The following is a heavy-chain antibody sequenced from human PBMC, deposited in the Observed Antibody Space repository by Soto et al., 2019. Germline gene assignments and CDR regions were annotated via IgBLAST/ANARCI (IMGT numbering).Heavy chain of an antibody. D-gene: IGHD2-21*02. Sequence: GGSLRLSCAASGFTFSSYAMSWVRQAPGKGLEWVSAISGSGGSTYYADSVKGRFTISRDNSKNTLYLQMNSLRAEDTAVYYCAKVPSLAYCGGDCPYYFDYWGQGTLVTVSS. CDR2: ISGSGGST. J-gene: IGHJ4*02. CDR3: AKVPSLAYCGGDCPYYFDY. CDR1: GFTFSSYA. V-gene: IGHV3-23*01.